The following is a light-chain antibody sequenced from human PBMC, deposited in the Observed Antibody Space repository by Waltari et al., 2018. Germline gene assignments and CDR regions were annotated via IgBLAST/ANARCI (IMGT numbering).Light chain of an antibody. CDR3: ASYPSTSIHVL. CDR2: EFT. V-gene: IGLV2-14*01. J-gene: IGLJ2*01. Sequence: YSQPPVNAHDILIFEFTQRPSGVSERFSGSKSGNTASLTISGLSAEDEADYYCASYPSTSIHVLFGGGTKLTVL.